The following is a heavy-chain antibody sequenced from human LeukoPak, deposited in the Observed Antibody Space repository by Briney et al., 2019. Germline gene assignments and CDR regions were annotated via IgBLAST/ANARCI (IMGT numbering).Heavy chain of an antibody. CDR3: ARGVRSRGLPRRGYNWFDP. V-gene: IGHV1-8*01. CDR2: MNPNSGNT. D-gene: IGHD3-16*01. CDR1: GYTFTSYD. Sequence: ASVKVSCKASGYTFTSYDINWVRQATGQGLGWMGWMNPNSGNTGYAQKFQGRVTMTRNTSISTAYMELSSLRSEDTAVYYCARGVRSRGLPRRGYNWFDPWGQGTLVTVSS. J-gene: IGHJ5*02.